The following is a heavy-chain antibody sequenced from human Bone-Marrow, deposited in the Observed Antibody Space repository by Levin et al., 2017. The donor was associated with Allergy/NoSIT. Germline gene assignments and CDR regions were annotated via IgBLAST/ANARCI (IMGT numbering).Heavy chain of an antibody. V-gene: IGHV3-9*01. CDR1: GFKFDDYA. J-gene: IGHJ3*02. CDR3: ARGIIGDVRVAHKEAFDI. CDR2: ISWNSGSL. Sequence: AGGSLRLSCAASGFKFDDYALHWVRQAPGKGLEWVSTISWNSGSLAYADSVKGRFTISRDNAKNSLTLQMNSLRAEDTAVYYCARGIIGDVRVAHKEAFDIWGQGTMVSVSS. D-gene: IGHD2-8*02.